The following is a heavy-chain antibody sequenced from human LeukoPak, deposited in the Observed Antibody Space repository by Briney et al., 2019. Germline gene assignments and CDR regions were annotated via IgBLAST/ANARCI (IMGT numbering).Heavy chain of an antibody. CDR1: GFTFASYA. D-gene: IGHD3-22*01. Sequence: GGSLRLSCAASGFTFASYAMSWVRQAPGKGLEWVSAISGSGGSTYYADSVKGRFTISRDNSKNTLYLQMNSLRAEDTAVYYCARVPAIDSSGRDAFDIWGQGTMVTVSS. V-gene: IGHV3-23*01. J-gene: IGHJ3*02. CDR2: ISGSGGST. CDR3: ARVPAIDSSGRDAFDI.